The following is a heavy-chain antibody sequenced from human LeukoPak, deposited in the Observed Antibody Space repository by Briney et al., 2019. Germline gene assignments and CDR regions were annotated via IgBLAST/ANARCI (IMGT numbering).Heavy chain of an antibody. V-gene: IGHV3-7*03. CDR1: GFTFSSYW. CDR2: IKQDGSEK. J-gene: IGHJ4*02. D-gene: IGHD3-10*01. Sequence: GGSLRLSCAASGFTFSSYWMSWVRQAPGEGLEWVANIKQDGSEKYYVDSVKGRFTISRDNAKNSLYLQMNSLRAEDTAVYYCAKDRSYYNFDYWGQGTLVTVSP. CDR3: AKDRSYYNFDY.